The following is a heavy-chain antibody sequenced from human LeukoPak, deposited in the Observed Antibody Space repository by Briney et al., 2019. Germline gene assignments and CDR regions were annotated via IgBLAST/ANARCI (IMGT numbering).Heavy chain of an antibody. CDR1: GGSISTFY. J-gene: IGHJ3*02. V-gene: IGHV4-59*13. CDR3: ARGSRGDGAAFDI. Sequence: PSETLSLTCTVSGGSISTFYWSWIRQPPGKGLEWIGYIYYSGNTNYNPSLKSRVAISVDTSNNQFSLNLNFVTAADTAVYYCARGSRGDGAAFDIWGQGTLVTVSS. D-gene: IGHD7-27*01. CDR2: IYYSGNT.